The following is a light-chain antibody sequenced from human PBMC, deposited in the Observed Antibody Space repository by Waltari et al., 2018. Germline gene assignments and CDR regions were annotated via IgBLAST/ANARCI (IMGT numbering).Light chain of an antibody. CDR2: RAS. CDR1: QSISDL. J-gene: IGKJ4*01. CDR3: QQYKSYPLT. V-gene: IGKV1-5*03. Sequence: DIQMTRSPSTLSASVGDRVTITCRASQSISDLLAWFQQKPGKAPKVLNKRASNLEDGVPSRFSGSGSGTEFTLTISSLQPDDFATYYCQQYKSYPLTFGGGTKVEI.